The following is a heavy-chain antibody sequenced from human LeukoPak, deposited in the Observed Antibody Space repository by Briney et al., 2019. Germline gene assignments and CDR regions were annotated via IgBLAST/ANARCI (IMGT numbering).Heavy chain of an antibody. CDR2: IYGSGNT. CDR1: GASISSWY. Sequence: ASETLSLTCTVSGASISSWYWSWIRQPPGKGLEWIGYIYGSGNTNYNPSLKSRVTMSIDTSKNQFSLKLSSVTAADTAVYYCARGNIVVVPAASRAFDIWGQGTMVTVSS. J-gene: IGHJ3*02. V-gene: IGHV4-59*08. CDR3: ARGNIVVVPAASRAFDI. D-gene: IGHD2-2*01.